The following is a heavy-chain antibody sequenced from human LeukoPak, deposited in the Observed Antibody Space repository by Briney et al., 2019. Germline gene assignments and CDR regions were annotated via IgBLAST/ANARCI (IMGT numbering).Heavy chain of an antibody. CDR3: AKDSGRPTQDMDV. J-gene: IGHJ6*03. CDR2: ISYEGDNK. CDR1: GFTFSSYA. V-gene: IGHV3-30-3*01. Sequence: GGSLRLSCAASGFTFSSYAMHWVRQAPGKGLEWVTLISYEGDNKYYADSVKGRFTISRDNSKNTLYLQMNSLRAEDTAVYYCAKDSGRPTQDMDVWGKGTTVTVSS. D-gene: IGHD1-26*01.